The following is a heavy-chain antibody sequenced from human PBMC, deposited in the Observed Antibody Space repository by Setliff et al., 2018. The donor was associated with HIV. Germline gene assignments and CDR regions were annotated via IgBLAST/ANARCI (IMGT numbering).Heavy chain of an antibody. CDR3: AVASIVSTARWNH. CDR2: ISAYNGNT. J-gene: IGHJ5*02. Sequence: ASVKVSCKASGYTFTSYGTSWVRQAPGQGLEWMGWISAYNGNTNYAQKLQGRVTMTRDTSISTAYMDLSSLTSDDTAVYYCAVASIVSTARWNHWGRGTLVTVSS. V-gene: IGHV1-18*01. CDR1: GYTFTSYG. D-gene: IGHD1-26*01.